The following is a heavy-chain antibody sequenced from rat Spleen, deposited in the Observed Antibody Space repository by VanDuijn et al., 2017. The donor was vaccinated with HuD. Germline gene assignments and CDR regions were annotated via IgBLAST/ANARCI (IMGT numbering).Heavy chain of an antibody. Sequence: EVQLVESGGGLMQPGRSLKLSCAASGFTFSNYDMAWVRQSPTKGLEWIASISTGADNTYYRDSVKGRFTVSRDDTNNTHYLQMDSLRSEDTATYYCAIHGGLRNWFDSWGQDTLVTVSS. CDR1: GFTFSNYD. CDR3: AIHGGLRNWFDS. CDR2: ISTGADNT. J-gene: IGHJ3*01. D-gene: IGHD1-11*01. V-gene: IGHV5S13*01.